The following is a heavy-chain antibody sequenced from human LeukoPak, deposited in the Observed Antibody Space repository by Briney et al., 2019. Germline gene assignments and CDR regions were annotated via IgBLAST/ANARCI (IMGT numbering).Heavy chain of an antibody. V-gene: IGHV1-46*01. D-gene: IGHD3-22*01. CDR2: INPSGGST. CDR3: ARTVHLEYYYDSSGYNAFDY. CDR1: GYTFTSYY. Sequence: ASVKVSCKASGYTFTSYYMHWVRQAPGQGLEWMGIINPSGGSTSYAQKFQGRVTMTRDTSTSTVYMEPSSLRSEDTAVYYCARTVHLEYYYDSSGYNAFDYWGQGTLVTVSS. J-gene: IGHJ4*02.